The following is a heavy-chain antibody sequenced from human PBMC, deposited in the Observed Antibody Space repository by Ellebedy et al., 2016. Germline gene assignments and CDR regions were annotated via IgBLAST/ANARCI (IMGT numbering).Heavy chain of an antibody. CDR1: GFTFSSYA. J-gene: IGHJ4*02. V-gene: IGHV3-30-3*01. CDR2: ISYDGSNK. Sequence: GESLKISCAASGFTFSSYAMHWVRQAPGKGLEWVAVISYDGSNKYYADSVKGRFTISRDNSKNTLYLQMNSLRAEDTAVYYCASDYYDSSGYYSYYFDYWGQGTLVTVSS. D-gene: IGHD3-22*01. CDR3: ASDYYDSSGYYSYYFDY.